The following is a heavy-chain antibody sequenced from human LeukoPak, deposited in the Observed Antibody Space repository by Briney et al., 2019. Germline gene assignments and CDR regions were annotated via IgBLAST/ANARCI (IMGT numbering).Heavy chain of an antibody. CDR3: ARGIFYGGRNQYIWLDL. Sequence: SETLSLTCAVYGGPFRGFFWSWIRQAPGKGLEWIGEVSHSGSSNYNPSLKSRINISLDTSKSQFSLRLTPVTAADTAVYYCARGIFYGGRNQYIWLDLWGQGTLVTVSS. V-gene: IGHV4-34*01. D-gene: IGHD4-23*01. J-gene: IGHJ5*02. CDR1: GGPFRGFF. CDR2: VSHSGSS.